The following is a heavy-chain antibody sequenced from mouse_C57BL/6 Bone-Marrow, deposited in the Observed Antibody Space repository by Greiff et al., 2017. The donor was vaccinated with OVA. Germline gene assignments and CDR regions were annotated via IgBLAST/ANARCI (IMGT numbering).Heavy chain of an antibody. J-gene: IGHJ3*01. Sequence: EVQLQESGPGLVKPSQSLSLTCSVTGYSITSGYYWNWIRQFPGNKLEWMGYISYDGSNNYNPSLKNRISITRDTSKNQFFLKLNSVTTEDTATYYCARDPGGLWFAYWGQGTLVTVSA. CDR3: ARDPGGLWFAY. CDR2: ISYDGSN. CDR1: GYSITSGYY. V-gene: IGHV3-6*01.